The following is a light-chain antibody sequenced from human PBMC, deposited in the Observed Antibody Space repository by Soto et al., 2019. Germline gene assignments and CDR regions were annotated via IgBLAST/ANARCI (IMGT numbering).Light chain of an antibody. CDR3: QQYNSDPLT. V-gene: IGKV1-5*03. CDR2: KAS. CDR1: QSISSW. J-gene: IGKJ4*01. Sequence: DIQMTQSPSTLSASVGDRVTITCRASQSISSWLAWYQQKPGKAPKLLIYKASSLESGVPSRFRGSGSGTEFTLTISGLQPDDFATYYCQQYNSDPLTFGGGTEVEI.